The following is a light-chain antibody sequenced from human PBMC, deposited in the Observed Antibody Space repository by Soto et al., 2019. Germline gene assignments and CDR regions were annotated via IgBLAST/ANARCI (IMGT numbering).Light chain of an antibody. CDR2: EVS. CDR3: MSYASSSTLFV. V-gene: IGLV2-14*01. Sequence: SVLTQPASVSGSPGQSITISCTGSSSDVGGYNYVSWYQQHPGKAPKLMIYEVSNRPSGVSNRFSGSKSGNTASLTISGLQAEDEADYYCMSYASSSTLFVFGTGTKVTVL. CDR1: SSDVGGYNY. J-gene: IGLJ1*01.